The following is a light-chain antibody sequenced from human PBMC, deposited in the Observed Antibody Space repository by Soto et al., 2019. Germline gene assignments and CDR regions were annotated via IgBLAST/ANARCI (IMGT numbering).Light chain of an antibody. Sequence: EIVLTQSPATLSLSPGERATLSCRASQSVSSYLAWYQQKPGQAPRLLIYDASNRATGIPARFSGSGSGTDFTLTISSLEPEAFAVYYCQQRNNWLTFGGGTKVEIK. CDR2: DAS. V-gene: IGKV3-11*01. CDR1: QSVSSY. CDR3: QQRNNWLT. J-gene: IGKJ4*01.